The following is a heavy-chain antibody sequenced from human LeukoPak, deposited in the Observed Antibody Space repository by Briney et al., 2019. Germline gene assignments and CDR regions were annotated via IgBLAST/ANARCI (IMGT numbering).Heavy chain of an antibody. J-gene: IGHJ5*02. Sequence: PGGSLRLSCAASGFTFSNAWMSWVRQAPGKGLEWVGRIKSKTDGGTTDYAARVKGRFTIARDDSKNTLYLQMNSLKTEDTAVYYCTTADIVVVPAATGYNWFDPWGQGTLVTVSS. CDR3: TTADIVVVPAATGYNWFDP. D-gene: IGHD2-2*01. CDR1: GFTFSNAW. V-gene: IGHV3-15*01. CDR2: IKSKTDGGTT.